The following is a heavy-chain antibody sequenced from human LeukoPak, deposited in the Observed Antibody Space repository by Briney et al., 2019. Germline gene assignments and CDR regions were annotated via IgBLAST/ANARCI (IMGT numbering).Heavy chain of an antibody. CDR1: GFTFSSYA. J-gene: IGHJ4*02. CDR3: AVLTYYYDSSFDY. Sequence: GGSLRVSCAASGFTFSSYAMHWVRQAPGKGLEWVAVISYDGSNKYYADSVKGRFTISRDNSKNTLYLQMNSLRAEDTAVYYCAVLTYYYDSSFDYWGQGTLVTVSS. V-gene: IGHV3-30*04. CDR2: ISYDGSNK. D-gene: IGHD3-22*01.